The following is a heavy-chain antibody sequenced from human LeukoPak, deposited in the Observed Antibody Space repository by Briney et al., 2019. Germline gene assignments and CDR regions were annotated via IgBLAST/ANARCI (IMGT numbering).Heavy chain of an antibody. J-gene: IGHJ4*02. CDR1: GFSLSTYW. Sequence: GGSLRLSCAPSGFSLSTYWMSWVRQAPGKGLEWVANIKQDGSEIYYVDSVKGRFTISRDNAKNSLYLQMNTLRVEDTAMYYCAMGDYFDYWGQGTLVTVSS. CDR3: AMGDYFDY. CDR2: IKQDGSEI. V-gene: IGHV3-7*01.